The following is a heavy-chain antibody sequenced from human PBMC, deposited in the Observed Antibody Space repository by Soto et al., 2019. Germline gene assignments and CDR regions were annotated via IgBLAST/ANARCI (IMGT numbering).Heavy chain of an antibody. CDR2: INPNRGGT. V-gene: IGHV1-2*02. J-gene: IGHJ6*02. CDR3: ARAGAGRYWSSTSCYMGYYYYGMDV. CDR1: VYTFTGYY. Sequence: QVQLVQSGAEVKKPGASVKVSCKASVYTFTGYYMHWVRQAPGQGLEWMVWINPNRGGTNYAQKFQGRVTMTRYTAISTAYMELSRLRSDDTAVYYCARAGAGRYWSSTSCYMGYYYYGMDVLGQGTTVTVSS. D-gene: IGHD2-2*02.